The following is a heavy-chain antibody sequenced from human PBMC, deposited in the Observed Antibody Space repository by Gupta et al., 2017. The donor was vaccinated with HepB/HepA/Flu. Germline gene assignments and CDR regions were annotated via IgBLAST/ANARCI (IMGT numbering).Heavy chain of an antibody. V-gene: IGHV1-2*02. CDR2: INPNSGGK. CDR3: AXDRELKXEGERPGGKWFAP. D-gene: IGHD3-16*01. J-gene: IGHJ5*02. CDR1: GYTFTGYY. Sequence: QVQLVQSGAEVKKPGASVKVSCKASGYTFTGYYMHWVRQAPGQGLEWMGWINPNSGGKNYAQKFKGRGTRTRDTSISTEDMERRRVRSDDTAVYSXAXDRELKXEGERPGGKWFAPGGQGTMVTVFS.